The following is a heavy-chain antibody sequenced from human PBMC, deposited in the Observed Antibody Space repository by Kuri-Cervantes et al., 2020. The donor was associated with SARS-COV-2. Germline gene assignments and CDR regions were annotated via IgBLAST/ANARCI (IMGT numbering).Heavy chain of an antibody. D-gene: IGHD3-22*01. J-gene: IGHJ4*02. CDR1: GFTVSSNY. CDR2: IYSGGST. V-gene: IGHV3-53*01. CDR3: ARDPMSGDSSGYYYHPYYFDY. Sequence: GESLKISCAASGFTVSSNYMSWVRQAPGKGLEWVSVIYSGGSTYYADSVKGRFTISRDNSKSTLYLQMNSLRAEDTAVYYCARDPMSGDSSGYYYHPYYFDYWGQGTLVTVSS.